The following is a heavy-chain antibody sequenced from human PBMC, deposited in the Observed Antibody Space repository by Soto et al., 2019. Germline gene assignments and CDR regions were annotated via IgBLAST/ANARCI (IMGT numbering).Heavy chain of an antibody. Sequence: GGSLRLSCAASGFTFSSYAMHWVRQAPGKGLEWVAVISYDGSNKYYADSVKGRFTISRDNSKNTLYLQMNSLRAEDTAVYYCARDLSGYCSGGSCYFNGMDVWGQGTTVTVSS. D-gene: IGHD2-15*01. CDR2: ISYDGSNK. V-gene: IGHV3-30-3*01. CDR1: GFTFSSYA. J-gene: IGHJ6*02. CDR3: ARDLSGYCSGGSCYFNGMDV.